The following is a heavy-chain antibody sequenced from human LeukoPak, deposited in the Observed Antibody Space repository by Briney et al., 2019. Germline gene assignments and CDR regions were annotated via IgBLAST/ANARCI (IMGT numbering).Heavy chain of an antibody. CDR2: IKQDGSEK. CDR1: GFTFSSYW. J-gene: IGHJ3*02. Sequence: GGSLRLSCAASGFTFSSYWMSWVRQAPGKGLEWVANIKQDGSEKYYVDSVKGRFSISRDNDKNSLYLQMNSLRAEDTAVYYCARDISHDAFDIWGQGTMVTVSS. D-gene: IGHD2/OR15-2a*01. V-gene: IGHV3-7*03. CDR3: ARDISHDAFDI.